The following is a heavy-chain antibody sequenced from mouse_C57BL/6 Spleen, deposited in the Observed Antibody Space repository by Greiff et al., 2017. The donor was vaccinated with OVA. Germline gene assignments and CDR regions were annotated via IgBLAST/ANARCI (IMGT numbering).Heavy chain of an antibody. D-gene: IGHD2-3*01. CDR3: TREGYYLYYFDY. CDR1: GYTFTDYE. CDR2: IDPETGGT. V-gene: IGHV1-15*01. J-gene: IGHJ2*01. Sequence: VQLQQSGAELVRPGASVTLSCKASGYTFTDYEMHWVKQTPVHGLEWIGAIDPETGGTAYNQKFKGKAILTADKSSSTAYMELRSLTSEDSAVYYCTREGYYLYYFDYWGQGTTLTVSS.